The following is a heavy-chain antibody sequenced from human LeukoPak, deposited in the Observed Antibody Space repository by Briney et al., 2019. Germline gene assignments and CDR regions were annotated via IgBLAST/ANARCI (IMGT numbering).Heavy chain of an antibody. V-gene: IGHV3-21*01. D-gene: IGHD6-19*01. CDR3: ARDTGIAVAGTAFDY. J-gene: IGHJ4*02. CDR2: ISSSSSYI. Sequence: GGSLRLSCAASGFTFSSYSMNWVRQAPGKGLEWVSSISSSSSYIYYADSVKGRFTISRDNAKNSLYLQMNSLRAEDTAVYYCARDTGIAVAGTAFDYWGQGTLVTVSS. CDR1: GFTFSSYS.